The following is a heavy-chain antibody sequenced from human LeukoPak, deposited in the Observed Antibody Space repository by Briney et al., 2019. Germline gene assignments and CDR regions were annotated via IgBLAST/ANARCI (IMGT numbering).Heavy chain of an antibody. CDR3: ARNWGRNQHFDY. CDR1: GFTFSSYE. D-gene: IGHD7-27*01. J-gene: IGHJ4*02. V-gene: IGHV3-48*03. CDR2: ISSSGSTI. Sequence: PGGSLRLSCAASGFTFSSYEMNWVRQAPGKGLEWVSYISSSGSTIYYADSVKGRFTISRDNAKNSLYLQMNSLRAEDTAVYYCARNWGRNQHFDYWGQGTLVTVSS.